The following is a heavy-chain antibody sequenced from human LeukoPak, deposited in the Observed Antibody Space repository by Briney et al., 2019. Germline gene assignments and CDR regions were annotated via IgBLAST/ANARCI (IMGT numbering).Heavy chain of an antibody. D-gene: IGHD3-10*01. CDR1: GYTLTELS. Sequence: ASVKVSCKVSGYTLTELSMHWVRQAPGKGLEWMGGFDPEGGETIYAQKFQGRVTMTEDTSTDTAYMELSSLRSEDTAVYYCATDRTQGSGSYPTASVREYYFDYWGQGTLVTVSS. CDR3: ATDRTQGSGSYPTASVREYYFDY. J-gene: IGHJ4*02. V-gene: IGHV1-24*01. CDR2: FDPEGGET.